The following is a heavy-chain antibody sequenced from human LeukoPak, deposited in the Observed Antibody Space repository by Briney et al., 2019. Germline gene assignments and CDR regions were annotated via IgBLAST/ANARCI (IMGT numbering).Heavy chain of an antibody. CDR1: GFIFSDYY. V-gene: IGHV3-11*01. D-gene: IGHD1-26*01. CDR3: ARLSSGSYTGTFDY. J-gene: IGHJ4*02. Sequence: GGSLRLSCAATGFIFSDYYMTWIRQAPGKGLEWVPYISSSGNTIYYAGSVKGRFTISRDNAKNSLYVQMNSLRAEDTAVYYCARLSSGSYTGTFDYWGQGTLVTVSS. CDR2: ISSSGNTI.